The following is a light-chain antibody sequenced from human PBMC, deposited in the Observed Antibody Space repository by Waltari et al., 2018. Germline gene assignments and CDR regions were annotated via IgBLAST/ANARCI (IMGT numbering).Light chain of an antibody. J-gene: IGLJ2*01. CDR1: SSDVGGYNY. CDR2: DVT. Sequence: QSALTQPRSVSGSPGQSVTISCTGTSSDVGGYNYLSWYQHPPGKAPRLLIYDVTQRPSGVPARFSGSKSGNTASLTISGLQAEDEADYYCCSYAGTYTLLFGGGTKLTVL. V-gene: IGLV2-11*02. CDR3: CSYAGTYTLL.